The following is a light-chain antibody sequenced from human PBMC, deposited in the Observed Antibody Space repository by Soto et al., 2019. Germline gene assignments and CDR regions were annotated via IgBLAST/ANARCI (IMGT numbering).Light chain of an antibody. CDR1: QNVNSNY. CDR2: GAS. V-gene: IGKV3-20*01. Sequence: EIVLTQSPGTLPLSPGERATLSCRASQNVNSNYLAWYQQRTGKAPRLLIYGASVRATGIPERFSGSGSGTDFTLTISRLEPEDFAVYYCQQMGGFGQGTKVEGK. J-gene: IGKJ1*01. CDR3: QQMGG.